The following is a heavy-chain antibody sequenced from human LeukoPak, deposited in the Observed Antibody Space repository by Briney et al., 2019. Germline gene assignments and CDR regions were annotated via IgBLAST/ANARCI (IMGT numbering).Heavy chain of an antibody. CDR1: GFTFSDYA. V-gene: IGHV3-23*01. J-gene: IGHJ4*02. D-gene: IGHD3-22*01. CDR2: ISGSGGST. Sequence: GGSLRLSCAASGFTFSDYAMNWVRQAPGKGLEWVSAISGSGGSTYYADSVKGRFTISRDNSKNTLYLQMNSLRAEDTAVYYCAKAILKYDSSGYFDYWGQGTLVTVSS. CDR3: AKAILKYDSSGYFDY.